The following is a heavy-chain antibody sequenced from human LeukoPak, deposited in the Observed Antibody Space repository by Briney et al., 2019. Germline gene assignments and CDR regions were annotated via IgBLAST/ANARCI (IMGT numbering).Heavy chain of an antibody. Sequence: SETLSLTCTVSGASIRSYYWSWIRQPPGKGLEWIGYIYYSESANYNPSLKSRITISVDTSKNQFSLNLNSVTAADTAVYYCARFKYSSSSAYFDYWGQGTLVTVSS. CDR2: IYYSESA. CDR1: GASIRSYY. D-gene: IGHD6-6*01. V-gene: IGHV4-59*08. CDR3: ARFKYSSSSAYFDY. J-gene: IGHJ4*02.